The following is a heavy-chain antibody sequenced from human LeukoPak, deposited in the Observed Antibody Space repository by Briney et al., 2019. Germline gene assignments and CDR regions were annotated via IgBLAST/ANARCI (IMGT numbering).Heavy chain of an antibody. Sequence: SETLSLTCTVSGGSISGHYWSWIRQPPGKGLEWIGYIYYSGSTNYNPSLKSRVTISVDTSKNQFSLKLSSVTAADTAVYYCAREGGYYYYYMDVWGKGTTVTVSS. D-gene: IGHD3-16*01. J-gene: IGHJ6*03. CDR1: GGSISGHY. CDR3: AREGGYYYYYMDV. CDR2: IYYSGST. V-gene: IGHV4-59*11.